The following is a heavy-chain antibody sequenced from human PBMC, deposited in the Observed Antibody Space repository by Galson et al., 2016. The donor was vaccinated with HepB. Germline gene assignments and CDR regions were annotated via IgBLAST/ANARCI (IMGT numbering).Heavy chain of an antibody. V-gene: IGHV7-4-1*02. D-gene: IGHD2-8*01. J-gene: IGHJ4*02. Sequence: SVKVSCKASGYTFTTYAMNWVRQAPGQGLECMGWISTNTGNPTYAQGFTGRFVFSLDTSVSTAYLQISGLKAEDTAVYYCATSAGRGVYDYWGQGTLVTVSS. CDR2: ISTNTGNP. CDR1: GYTFTTYA. CDR3: ATSAGRGVYDY.